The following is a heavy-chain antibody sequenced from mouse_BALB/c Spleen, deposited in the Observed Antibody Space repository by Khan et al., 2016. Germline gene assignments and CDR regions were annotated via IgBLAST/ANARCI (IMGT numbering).Heavy chain of an antibody. J-gene: IGHJ4*01. D-gene: IGHD2-1*01. V-gene: IGHV1S137*01. Sequence: QVQLKQSGAELVRPGVSVKISCKGSGYTFTDYAMHWVKQSHAKSLEWIGVISPYYGDTSYNQKFEGKATMTVDKSSSTAYMELARLTSEDSAIYYCAREGLNYDYAMDYWGQGTSVTVSS. CDR1: GYTFTDYA. CDR3: AREGLNYDYAMDY. CDR2: ISPYYGDT.